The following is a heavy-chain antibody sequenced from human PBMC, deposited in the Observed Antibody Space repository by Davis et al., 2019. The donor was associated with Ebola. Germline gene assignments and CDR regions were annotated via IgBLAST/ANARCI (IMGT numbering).Heavy chain of an antibody. CDR2: ISWNSRSI. Sequence: PGGSLRLSCAASGFTFSSYWMSWVRQVPGTGLEWVSSISWNSRSIGYADSVKGRFTIYRDNAKNSLYLQMNRLRTEDTALYYCTKSRSLGGGDYWGQGTLVTVSS. CDR1: GFTFSSYW. CDR3: TKSRSLGGGDY. V-gene: IGHV3-9*01. J-gene: IGHJ4*02. D-gene: IGHD3-16*01.